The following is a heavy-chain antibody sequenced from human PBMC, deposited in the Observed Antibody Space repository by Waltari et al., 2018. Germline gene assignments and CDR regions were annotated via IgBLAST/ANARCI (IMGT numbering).Heavy chain of an antibody. CDR2: IYHSGST. V-gene: IGHV4-38-2*01. J-gene: IGHJ4*02. CDR3: ARGPIGQQLVHDY. Sequence: QVQLQESGPGLVKPSETLSLTCAVSGYSISSGYYWGWIRQPPGKGLEWIGSIYHSGSTYYNPCLKSRVTISVDTSKNQFSLKLSSVTAADTAVYYCARGPIGQQLVHDYWGQGTLVTVSS. D-gene: IGHD6-13*01. CDR1: GYSISSGYY.